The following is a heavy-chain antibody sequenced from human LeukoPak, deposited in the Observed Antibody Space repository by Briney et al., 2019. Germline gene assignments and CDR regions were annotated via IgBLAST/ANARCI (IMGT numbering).Heavy chain of an antibody. Sequence: PSETLSLTCAVYGGSFSGYYWSWIRQPPGKGLEWIGEINHSGSTNYNPSLKSRVTISVDTSKNQFSLKLSSVTAADTAVYYCARAQLLTYAFDIWGQETMVTVSS. CDR2: INHSGST. V-gene: IGHV4-34*01. CDR1: GGSFSGYY. J-gene: IGHJ3*02. D-gene: IGHD2-2*01. CDR3: ARAQLLTYAFDI.